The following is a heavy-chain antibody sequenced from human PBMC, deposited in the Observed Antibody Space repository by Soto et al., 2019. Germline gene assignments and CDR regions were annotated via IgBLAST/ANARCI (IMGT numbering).Heavy chain of an antibody. J-gene: IGHJ4*02. CDR3: ARETGTYSNDF. V-gene: IGHV5-10-1*03. Sequence: EVQLVQSGAEVKKPGESLRIACKGSGYIFATYWINWVRQLPGEGLEWMGRFDPSDSEANYGPSFQGHVTMSVDTSTNTAYLQWSSLKASDSATYYCARETGTYSNDFWGQGTLVSVFS. D-gene: IGHD4-4*01. CDR1: GYIFATYW. CDR2: FDPSDSEA.